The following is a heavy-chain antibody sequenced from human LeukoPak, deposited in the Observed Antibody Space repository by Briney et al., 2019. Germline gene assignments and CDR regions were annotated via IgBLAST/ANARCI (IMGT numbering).Heavy chain of an antibody. V-gene: IGHV1-2*02. D-gene: IGHD3-22*01. Sequence: ASVKVSCKTSVYTFTVYYMHWVPQTPGQGLEWMGWINPIRGGTNYPQKVQGRVTMTRDTSITTAYMELRSLRSDDKAVYYCARAGVRYYYVSSGYYLDFDFWGQGTLVTVSS. CDR1: VYTFTVYY. CDR2: INPIRGGT. J-gene: IGHJ4*02. CDR3: ARAGVRYYYVSSGYYLDFDF.